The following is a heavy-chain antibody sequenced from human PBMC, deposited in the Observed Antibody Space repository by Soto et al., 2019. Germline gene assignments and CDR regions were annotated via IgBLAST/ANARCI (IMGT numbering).Heavy chain of an antibody. CDR2: IKQDGSEK. CDR3: ARKDIVVVPAATTYYYYYYMDV. D-gene: IGHD2-2*01. J-gene: IGHJ6*03. Sequence: PGGSLRLSCAASGFTFSSYWMSWVRQAPGKGLEWVANIKQDGSEKYYVDSVKGRFTISRDNAKNSLYLQMNSLRAEDTAVYYCARKDIVVVPAATTYYYYYYMDVWGKGTTVTVSS. CDR1: GFTFSSYW. V-gene: IGHV3-7*01.